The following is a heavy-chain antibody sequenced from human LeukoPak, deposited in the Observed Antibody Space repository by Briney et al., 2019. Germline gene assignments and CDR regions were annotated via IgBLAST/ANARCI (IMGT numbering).Heavy chain of an antibody. CDR2: FDPEDGET. Sequence: ASVKVSCKVSGYTLTELSMHWVRQAPGKGLEWMGGFDPEDGETIYAQKFQGRVTMTEDTSTDTAYMERSSLRSEDTAVYYCATNYDSSGYSDYWGQGTLVTVSS. D-gene: IGHD3-22*01. V-gene: IGHV1-24*01. CDR1: GYTLTELS. J-gene: IGHJ4*02. CDR3: ATNYDSSGYSDY.